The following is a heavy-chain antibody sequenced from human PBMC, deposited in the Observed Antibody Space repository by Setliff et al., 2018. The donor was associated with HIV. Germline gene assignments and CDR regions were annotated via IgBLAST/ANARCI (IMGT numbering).Heavy chain of an antibody. J-gene: IGHJ5*01. D-gene: IGHD1-26*01. V-gene: IGHV4-39*01. CDR3: ARGAYRFDS. CDR2: INHSGGT. Sequence: PSETLSLTCTVSGGSISSSSYYWGWIRQPPGRGLEWIGQINHSGGTNYNPSLKSRVTISVDTSKNQFSLKLSSVTAADTAVYYCARGAYRFDSWGQGNLVTVSS. CDR1: GGSISSSSYY.